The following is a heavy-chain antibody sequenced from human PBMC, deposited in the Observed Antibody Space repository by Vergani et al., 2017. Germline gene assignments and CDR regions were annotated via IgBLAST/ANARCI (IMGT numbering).Heavy chain of an antibody. D-gene: IGHD3-22*01. CDR2: IYYSGST. V-gene: IGHV4-39*07. CDR3: ARAHRDSSGYCYVEIFDY. J-gene: IGHJ4*02. CDR1: GGSISSSSYY. Sequence: QLQLQESGPGLVKPSETLSLTCTVSGGSISSSSYYWGWNRQPPGKGLEWIGSIYYSGSTYYNPSLKSRVTISVDTSKNHFSLKLSSVTAADTAVYYCARAHRDSSGYCYVEIFDYWGQGTLVTVSS.